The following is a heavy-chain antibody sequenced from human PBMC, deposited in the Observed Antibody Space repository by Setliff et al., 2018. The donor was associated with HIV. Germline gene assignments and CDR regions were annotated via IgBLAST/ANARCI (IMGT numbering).Heavy chain of an antibody. V-gene: IGHV1-46*01. D-gene: IGHD3-10*01. CDR2: INPSGGST. J-gene: IGHJ3*02. Sequence: ASVKVSCKASGYTFTSYYMHWVRQAPGQGLEWMGIINPSGGSTSYAQKFQGRVTMTRDTSTSTVFMDLSSLRSEDTAVYYCAGIRGGDAFDIWGQGTMVTVSS. CDR3: AGIRGGDAFDI. CDR1: GYTFTSYY.